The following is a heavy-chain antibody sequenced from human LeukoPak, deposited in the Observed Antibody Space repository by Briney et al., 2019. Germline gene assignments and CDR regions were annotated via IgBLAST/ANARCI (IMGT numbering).Heavy chain of an antibody. Sequence: ATVKVSCKASGYTFTSYYMHWVRQAPGQGLEWMGIINPSGGSTSYAQKFQGRVTMTRDMSTSTVYMELSSLRSEDTAVYYCARARNWGSRHLWAPFDYWGQGTLVTVSS. D-gene: IGHD7-27*01. J-gene: IGHJ4*02. CDR2: INPSGGST. CDR1: GYTFTSYY. V-gene: IGHV1-46*01. CDR3: ARARNWGSRHLWAPFDY.